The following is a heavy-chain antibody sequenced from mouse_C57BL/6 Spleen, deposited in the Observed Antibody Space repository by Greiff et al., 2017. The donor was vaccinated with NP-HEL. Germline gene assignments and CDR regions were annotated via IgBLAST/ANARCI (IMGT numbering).Heavy chain of an antibody. CDR3: ARAATVWYFDV. D-gene: IGHD1-1*01. CDR1: GFTFSSYG. V-gene: IGHV5-6*01. CDR2: ISSGGSYT. J-gene: IGHJ1*03. Sequence: EVKLMESGGDLVKPGGSLKLSCAASGFTFSSYGLSWVRQTPDKRLEWVATISSGGSYTYYPDSVKGRFTISRDNAKNTLYLQMSSLKSEDTAMYYCARAATVWYFDVWGTGTTVTVSS.